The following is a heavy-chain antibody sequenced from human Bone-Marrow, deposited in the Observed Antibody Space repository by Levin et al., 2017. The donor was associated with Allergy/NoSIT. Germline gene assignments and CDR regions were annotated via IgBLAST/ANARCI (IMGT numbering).Heavy chain of an antibody. Sequence: SCAASGFNFTTFAMHWVRQAPGKGLQWVAVILFDGSNQYYADSVKGRFTISRDNSKNTLYLQMNSLRPEDTAVYYCARTAGGDFDYWGQGTLVTVSS. D-gene: IGHD2-21*02. J-gene: IGHJ4*02. CDR2: ILFDGSNQ. CDR3: ARTAGGDFDY. V-gene: IGHV3-30-3*01. CDR1: GFNFTTFA.